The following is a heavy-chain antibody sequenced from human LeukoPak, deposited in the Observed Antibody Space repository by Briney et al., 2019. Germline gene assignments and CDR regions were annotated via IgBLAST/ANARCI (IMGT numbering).Heavy chain of an antibody. CDR1: GGTFSSYA. D-gene: IGHD5-24*01. CDR3: ARTEMATISGVYYYYYYMDV. V-gene: IGHV1-69*05. Sequence: SVKVSCKASGGTFSSYAISWVRQAPGQGLEWMGRIIPIFGTANYAQKFQSRVTITTDESTSTAYMELSSLRSEDTAVYYCARTEMATISGVYYYYYYMDVWGKGTTVTVSS. CDR2: IIPIFGTA. J-gene: IGHJ6*03.